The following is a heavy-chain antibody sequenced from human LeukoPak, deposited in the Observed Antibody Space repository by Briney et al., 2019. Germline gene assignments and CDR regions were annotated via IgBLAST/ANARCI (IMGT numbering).Heavy chain of an antibody. J-gene: IGHJ4*02. D-gene: IGHD1-26*01. CDR2: ITGSGGSI. Sequence: GGSLRLSCAASGFTFSSNVMSWVRRAPGKGLEGVSSITGSGGSIYYADSVKGRFTSSRDNSKNTLYLQMSSLRAEDTAVYYCAKRGAEVGQTVAPGDYWGQGTLVTVSS. V-gene: IGHV3-23*01. CDR3: AKRGAEVGQTVAPGDY. CDR1: GFTFSSNV.